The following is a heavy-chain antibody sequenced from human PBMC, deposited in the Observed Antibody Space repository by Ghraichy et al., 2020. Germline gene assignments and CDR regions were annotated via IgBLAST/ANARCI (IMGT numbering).Heavy chain of an antibody. D-gene: IGHD4-17*01. CDR2: IYTNGSS. V-gene: IGHV4-61*02. Sequence: LRLSCTVSGGSITIGSYYWSWTRQPAGKGLEWIGRIYTNGSSNYNPSLQSRVTISVDTSKNQFSLRLSSVTAADTAVYYCARGGRGVTTFYMDVWGKGTTVTVSS. J-gene: IGHJ6*03. CDR3: ARGGRGVTTFYMDV. CDR1: GGSITIGSYY.